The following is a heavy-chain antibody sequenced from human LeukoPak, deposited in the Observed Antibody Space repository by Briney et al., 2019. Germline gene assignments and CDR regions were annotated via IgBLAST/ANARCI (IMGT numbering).Heavy chain of an antibody. V-gene: IGHV3-23*01. Sequence: GGSLRLSCAVSGFAFGSEAMSWVRQSPARGLEWVASISPGGGTTYYADSVKGRFTISRDNSKNTLYLQMNSLRAEDTAVYYCAKEFDILTGYYMGAPFDYWGQGTLVTVSS. J-gene: IGHJ4*02. CDR2: ISPGGGTT. D-gene: IGHD3-9*01. CDR1: GFAFGSEA. CDR3: AKEFDILTGYYMGAPFDY.